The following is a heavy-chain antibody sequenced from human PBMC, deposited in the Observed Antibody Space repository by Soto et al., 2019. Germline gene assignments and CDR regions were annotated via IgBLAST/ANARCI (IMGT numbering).Heavy chain of an antibody. CDR1: GASISSYY. CDR2: MYYSGNA. J-gene: IGHJ4*02. CDR3: AREYPVHSAYFDY. D-gene: IGHD1-26*01. Sequence: SETLSLTCTVSGASISSYYWSWIRQSPGKGLEWIGYMYYSGNANYNPSLRSRITISVDTSKNQFSLNLNSVTAADTAVYYCAREYPVHSAYFDYWGQGILVTISS. V-gene: IGHV4-59*01.